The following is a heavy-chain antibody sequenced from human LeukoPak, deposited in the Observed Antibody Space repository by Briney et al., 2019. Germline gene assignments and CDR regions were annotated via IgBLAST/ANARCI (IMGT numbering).Heavy chain of an antibody. J-gene: IGHJ5*02. D-gene: IGHD2-15*01. CDR3: VADVVSAVGVLAS. CDR2: IVVGSGNT. CDR1: GFTFLKSA. Sequence: ASVKVSCKDSGFTFLKSAVQWVRLTRGQRLEWIGWIVVGSGNTNYAQKFSERVSISRDMSTNTAYMELSGLRSEDTAVYYCVADVVSAVGVLASWGQGTLVTVSS. V-gene: IGHV1-58*01.